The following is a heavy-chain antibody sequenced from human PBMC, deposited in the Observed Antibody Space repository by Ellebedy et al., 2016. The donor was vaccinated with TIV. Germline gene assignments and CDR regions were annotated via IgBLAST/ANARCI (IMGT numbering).Heavy chain of an antibody. Sequence: SQTLSLTCAISGDSVSRNIALWNWIRQSPSRGLEWLGRTYYRSKWYNDYAVSVKGRISINPDTSKNQFSLQLNSVTPEDTAVYYCARALDWDTSSEYWGQGILVTVSS. CDR1: GDSVSRNIAL. V-gene: IGHV6-1*01. CDR3: ARALDWDTSSEY. J-gene: IGHJ4*02. CDR2: TYYRSKWYN. D-gene: IGHD3-3*01.